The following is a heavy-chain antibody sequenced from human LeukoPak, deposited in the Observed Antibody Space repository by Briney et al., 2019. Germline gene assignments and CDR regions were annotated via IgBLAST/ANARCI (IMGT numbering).Heavy chain of an antibody. J-gene: IGHJ6*02. CDR1: GFTFSSYA. Sequence: GGSLRLSCAASGFTFSSYAMSWVRQAPGKGLEWVSAISGSGGSTHYADSVKGRFTISRDNSKNTLYLQMNSLRAEDTAVYYCAKESSGSPPYYYYYYGMDVWGQGTTVTVSS. D-gene: IGHD3-10*01. CDR3: AKESSGSPPYYYYYYGMDV. V-gene: IGHV3-23*01. CDR2: ISGSGGST.